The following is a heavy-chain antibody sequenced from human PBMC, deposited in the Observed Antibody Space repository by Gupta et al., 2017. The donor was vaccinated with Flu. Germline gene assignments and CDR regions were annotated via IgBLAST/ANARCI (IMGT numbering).Heavy chain of an antibody. J-gene: IGHJ4*02. D-gene: IGHD7-27*01. V-gene: IGHV3-21*01. Sequence: EVQLVESGGGLVKPGGSLGLTWAASGIAFGRYPMSWARQAPGKGLEWVSSITSSSGSIFSADSLRGRFTISRDNAKNSLYLQMNSLRDEDTAVYYCARVSGESRDYWGQGTLVTVSS. CDR3: ARVSGESRDY. CDR2: ITSSSGSI. CDR1: GIAFGRYP.